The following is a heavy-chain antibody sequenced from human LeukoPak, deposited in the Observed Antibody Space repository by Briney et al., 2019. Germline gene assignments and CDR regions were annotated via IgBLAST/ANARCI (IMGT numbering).Heavy chain of an antibody. V-gene: IGHV7-4-1*02. D-gene: IGHD3-10*01. Sequence: ASVRVSCKASGYPFISHFLNWVRQAPGQGLEWMGNIDTTTGNPRYAQDFTGRFVFSLDTSVSTAYLQITSLKADDTAAYYCVRGTPTPGMDYWGQGTQVTVSS. J-gene: IGHJ4*02. CDR3: VRGTPTPGMDY. CDR1: GYPFISHF. CDR2: IDTTTGNP.